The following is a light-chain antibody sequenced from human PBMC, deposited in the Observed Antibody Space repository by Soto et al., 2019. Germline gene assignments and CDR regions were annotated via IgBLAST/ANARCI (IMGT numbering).Light chain of an antibody. V-gene: IGLV4-60*02. Sequence: QPVLTQSSSASASLGSSVKLTCTLSSGHSSYIIAWHQQQPGKAPRYLMKLEGSGSYNKGSGVPDRFSGSSSGADRYLTISNLQFEDEADYYCETGDSTVVFGGGAKLTVL. CDR1: SGHSSYI. CDR3: ETGDSTVV. CDR2: LEGSGSY. J-gene: IGLJ2*01.